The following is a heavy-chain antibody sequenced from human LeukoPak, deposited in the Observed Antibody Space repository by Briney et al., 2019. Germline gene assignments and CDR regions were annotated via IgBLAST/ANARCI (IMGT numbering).Heavy chain of an antibody. V-gene: IGHV3-23*01. Sequence: PGGSLRLSCAASGSTLSSYAMSWVRQAPGKGLEWVSAISGSGGSTYYADSVKGRFTISRDNSKHTLYLQMNSLRAEDTAVYYCAKDFYGVGAFDIWGQGTMVTVSS. CDR1: GSTLSSYA. CDR2: ISGSGGST. CDR3: AKDFYGVGAFDI. J-gene: IGHJ3*02. D-gene: IGHD2/OR15-2a*01.